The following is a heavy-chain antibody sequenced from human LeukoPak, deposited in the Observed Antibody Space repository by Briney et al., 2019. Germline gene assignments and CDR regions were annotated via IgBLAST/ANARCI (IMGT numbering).Heavy chain of an antibody. CDR2: ISWNSGSI. CDR3: AKERITMVRGVPNYYYGMDV. CDR1: GFTFDDYA. V-gene: IGHV3-9*01. Sequence: GRSLRLSCAASGFTFDDYAMHWVRQAPGKGLEWVSGISWNSGSIGYADSVKGRFTISRDNAKNSLYLQMNSLRAEDTALYYCAKERITMVRGVPNYYYGMDVWGQGTTVTVSS. D-gene: IGHD3-10*01. J-gene: IGHJ6*02.